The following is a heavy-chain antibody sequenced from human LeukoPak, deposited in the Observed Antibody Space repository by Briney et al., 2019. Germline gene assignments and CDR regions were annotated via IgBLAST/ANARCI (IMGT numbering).Heavy chain of an antibody. V-gene: IGHV3-7*03. CDR3: ATDRKGFDY. D-gene: IGHD1-14*01. Sequence: GGSLRLSCAASGFSFSAYWMTWVRQAPGTGLEWVANINPAGSETYYVDPVKGRFSISRDNAKNLVYLQMNSLRAEDTAVYYCATDRKGFDYWGQGTLVTVSS. J-gene: IGHJ4*02. CDR2: INPAGSET. CDR1: GFSFSAYW.